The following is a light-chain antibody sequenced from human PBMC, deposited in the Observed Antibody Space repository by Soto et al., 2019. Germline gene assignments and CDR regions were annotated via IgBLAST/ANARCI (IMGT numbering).Light chain of an antibody. J-gene: IGKJ1*01. V-gene: IGKV3-20*01. CDR1: HSVDSTH. CDR2: GAS. Sequence: EIVLTQSPGTLSLSPGERATLSCRTSHSVDSTHLAWYQQKPGPAPSLLIYGASGRATGIPDRFGGTGSGTDFTLTISRLEPEDFAVYYCQHYGDSRTFGQGTKVDIK. CDR3: QHYGDSRT.